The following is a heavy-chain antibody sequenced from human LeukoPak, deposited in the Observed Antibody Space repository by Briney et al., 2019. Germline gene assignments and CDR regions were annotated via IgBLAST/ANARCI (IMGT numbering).Heavy chain of an antibody. J-gene: IGHJ6*02. D-gene: IGHD2-2*01. V-gene: IGHV1-8*01. CDR1: GYTFTNYD. Sequence: ASVKVSCKASGYTFTNYDINWVRQATGQGLEWMGWMNPNSGYTGYAQKFQGRFTMTRNTSISTAYMELSSLGSEDTAVYYCARGAVIPATMGYYGMDVWGQGTTVSVSS. CDR2: MNPNSGYT. CDR3: ARGAVIPATMGYYGMDV.